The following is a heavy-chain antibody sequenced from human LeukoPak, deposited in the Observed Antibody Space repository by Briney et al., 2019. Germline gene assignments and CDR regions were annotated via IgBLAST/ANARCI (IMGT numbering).Heavy chain of an antibody. J-gene: IGHJ6*02. CDR1: GGTFSSYT. CDR3: ARDAGFRSPRHYYYGMDV. V-gene: IGHV1-69*04. Sequence: GASVEVSCKASGGTFSSYTISWVRQAPGQGLEWMGRIIPILGIANYAQKFQGRVTITADKSTSTAYMELSSLRSEDTAVYYCARDAGFRSPRHYYYGMDVWGQGTTVTVS. CDR2: IIPILGIA.